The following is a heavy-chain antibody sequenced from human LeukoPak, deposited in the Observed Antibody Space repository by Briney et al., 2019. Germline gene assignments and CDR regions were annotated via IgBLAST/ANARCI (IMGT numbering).Heavy chain of an antibody. CDR3: ARNLILEQLVLNF. J-gene: IGHJ4*02. D-gene: IGHD6-13*01. CDR1: GGSISSSSYY. CDR2: IYYSGST. Sequence: PSETLSLTCTVSGGSISSSSYYWGWIRQPPGKGLEWIGSIYYSGSTYYNPSLKSRVTMSVDTSKNQFTLNLKSVTPEDTAVYYCARNLILEQLVLNFWGQGTLVTVSS. V-gene: IGHV4-39*06.